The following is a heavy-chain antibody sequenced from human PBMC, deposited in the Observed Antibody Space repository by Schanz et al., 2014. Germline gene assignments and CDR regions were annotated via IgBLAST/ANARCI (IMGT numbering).Heavy chain of an antibody. CDR2: ISRDGTTS. CDR3: ARDPGHYPMDV. CDR1: GFIFNDYY. J-gene: IGHJ6*02. Sequence: QVQLVESGGGLVKPGGSLRLSCAASGFIFNDYYMNWIRQAPGKGLEWLSYISRDGTTSYYADSVKGRFTISRDNAKNSLYLQMNSLSDEDTAVYYCARDPGHYPMDVWGQGTTVTVSS. V-gene: IGHV3-11*04. D-gene: IGHD3-10*01.